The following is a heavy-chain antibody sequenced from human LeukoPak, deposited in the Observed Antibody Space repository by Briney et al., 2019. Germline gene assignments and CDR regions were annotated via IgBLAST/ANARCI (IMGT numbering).Heavy chain of an antibody. D-gene: IGHD5-18*01. Sequence: SETLSLTCTVSGGSIGSYYWSWIRQPPGKGLEWIGYIYYSGSTNYNPSLKSRVAISVDTSKNQFSLKLSSVTAADTAVYYCARGILGYSYGYDYWGQGTLVTVSS. V-gene: IGHV4-59*01. J-gene: IGHJ4*02. CDR1: GGSIGSYY. CDR3: ARGILGYSYGYDY. CDR2: IYYSGST.